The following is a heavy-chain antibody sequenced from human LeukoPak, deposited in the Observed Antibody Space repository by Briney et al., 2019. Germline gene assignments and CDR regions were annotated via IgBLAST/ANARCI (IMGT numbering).Heavy chain of an antibody. V-gene: IGHV4-4*07. CDR1: GGSISSYY. CDR3: ARDWTYYDSSGYYRGLYYFHY. J-gene: IGHJ4*02. Sequence: PSETLSLTCTVSGGSISSYYWSWIRQPAGKGLEWIGRIYTSGSTNYNPSLKSRVTKSVDKSKNQFSLKLISVTAADTAVYYCARDWTYYDSSGYYRGLYYFHYWGQGTVVTVSS. CDR2: IYTSGST. D-gene: IGHD3-22*01.